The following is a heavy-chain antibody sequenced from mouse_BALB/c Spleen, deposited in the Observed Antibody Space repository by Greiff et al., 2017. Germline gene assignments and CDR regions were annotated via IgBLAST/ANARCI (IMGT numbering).Heavy chain of an antibody. CDR1: GYTFTSYW. D-gene: IGHD1-1*01. Sequence: QVQLQQPGAELVKPGASVKLSCKASGYTFTSYWMHWVKRRPGQGLEWIGEINPSNGRTNYNEKFKSKATLTVDKSSSTAYMQLSSLTSEDSAVYFCAENYYGYWGQGTTLTVSS. CDR3: AENYYGY. J-gene: IGHJ2*01. V-gene: IGHV1S81*02. CDR2: INPSNGRT.